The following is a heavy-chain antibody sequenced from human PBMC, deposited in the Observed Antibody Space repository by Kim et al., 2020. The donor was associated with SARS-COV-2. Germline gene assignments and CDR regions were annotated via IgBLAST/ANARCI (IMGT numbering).Heavy chain of an antibody. CDR3: AKDGPVTTRWVDYSYGMDV. D-gene: IGHD4-4*01. Sequence: GRFTISRDTAKNSLYLQMNSLRAEDTAVYYCAKDGPVTTRWVDYSYGMDVWGQGTTVTVSS. V-gene: IGHV3-9*01. J-gene: IGHJ6*02.